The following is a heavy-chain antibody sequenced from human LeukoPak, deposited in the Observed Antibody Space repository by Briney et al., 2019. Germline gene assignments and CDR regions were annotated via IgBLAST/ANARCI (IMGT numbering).Heavy chain of an antibody. CDR2: ISGSGGST. CDR1: GVTFSSYA. Sequence: PGGSLRLSCAASGVTFSSYAMSWVRQAPGRGLEWVSAISGSGGSTYYADSVKGRFTITRDNSKNTLYLQMNSLRAEDTAVYYCAKDHRRWLQLRQDYWGQGTLVTVSS. V-gene: IGHV3-23*01. D-gene: IGHD5-24*01. CDR3: AKDHRRWLQLRQDY. J-gene: IGHJ4*02.